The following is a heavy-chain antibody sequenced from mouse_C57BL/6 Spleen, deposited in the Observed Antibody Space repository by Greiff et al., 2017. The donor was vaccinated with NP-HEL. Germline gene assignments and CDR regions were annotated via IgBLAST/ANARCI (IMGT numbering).Heavy chain of an antibody. CDR2: INPGSGGT. CDR1: GYAFTNYL. J-gene: IGHJ2*01. Sequence: QVQLKESGAELVRPGTSVKVSCKASGYAFTNYLIEWVKQRPGQGLEWIGVINPGSGGTNYNEKFKGKATLTADKSSSTAYMQLSSLTSEDSAVYFCARREAFDYWGQGTTLTVSS. V-gene: IGHV1-54*01. CDR3: ARREAFDY.